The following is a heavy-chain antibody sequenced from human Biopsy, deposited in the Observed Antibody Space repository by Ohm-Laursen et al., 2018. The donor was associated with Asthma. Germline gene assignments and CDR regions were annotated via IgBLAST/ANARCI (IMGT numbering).Heavy chain of an antibody. J-gene: IGHJ6*02. D-gene: IGHD3-10*01. V-gene: IGHV1-18*01. CDR3: ARAVDYSHYYGIDV. Sequence: GASVKASCKTSGYTFNSAGITWVRQAPGQGIEWMGWISVYNGNTKVAQKLQDRVTMITDTSTSTAYMELRSLRSDDTAVYFCARAVDYSHYYGIDVWGQGTTVTVS. CDR2: ISVYNGNT. CDR1: GYTFNSAG.